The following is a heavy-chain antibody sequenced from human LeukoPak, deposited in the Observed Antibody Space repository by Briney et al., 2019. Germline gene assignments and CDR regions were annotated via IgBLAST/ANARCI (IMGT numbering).Heavy chain of an antibody. CDR2: ISSSGSIM. D-gene: IGHD6-6*01. CDR1: GFSFSSYE. CDR3: SGQCSSSSVVDY. V-gene: IGHV3-48*03. Sequence: GGSLRLSCAASGFSFSSYEMNWVRQAPGKGLEWVSYISSSGSIMYSADSVKGRFTISRDNAKNSLYLQMNSLRAEDTAIYYCSGQCSSSSVVDYWGQGTLVTVSS. J-gene: IGHJ4*02.